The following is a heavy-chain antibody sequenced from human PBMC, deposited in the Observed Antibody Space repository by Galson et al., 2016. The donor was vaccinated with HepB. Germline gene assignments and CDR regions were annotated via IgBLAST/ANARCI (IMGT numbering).Heavy chain of an antibody. J-gene: IGHJ4*02. CDR3: ARLNYFDTSAYHIDY. CDR1: GFSFTSYW. CDR2: IDSRDSYT. D-gene: IGHD3-22*01. Sequence: QSGAEVTKPGDSLRISCKGSGFSFTSYWISWVRQKPGKGLEWMGRIDSRDSYTNYSPSFQGHVTISADQSISTAYLQWSSLKASDTAIYYCARLNYFDTSAYHIDYWGQGALVTVSS. V-gene: IGHV5-10-1*01.